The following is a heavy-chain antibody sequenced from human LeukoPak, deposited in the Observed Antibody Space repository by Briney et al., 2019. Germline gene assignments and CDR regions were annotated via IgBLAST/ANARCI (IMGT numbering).Heavy chain of an antibody. CDR2: ISGSGDST. CDR3: AKPINWNFVFDY. CDR1: GFTFSTFA. V-gene: IGHV3-23*01. J-gene: IGHJ4*02. Sequence: PGGSLRLSCAASGFTFSTFAMIWVRQPPGKGLEWVSGISGSGDSTYYADSVKGRFTISRDNSKNTLYLQMNSLRAEDTAVYYCAKPINWNFVFDYWGQGTLVTVSS. D-gene: IGHD1-7*01.